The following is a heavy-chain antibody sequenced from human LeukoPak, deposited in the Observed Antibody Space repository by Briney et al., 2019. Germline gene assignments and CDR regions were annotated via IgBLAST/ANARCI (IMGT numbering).Heavy chain of an antibody. Sequence: TSETLSLTCTVSGGSISSSSYYWGWIRQPPGKGLEWIGSFYYSGSTSYNPSLKSRVTISVDTSKNQISLRLSSVTAADTAVYYCARDPGGLSRAFDIWGQGTMVTVSS. V-gene: IGHV4-39*07. CDR2: FYYSGST. CDR3: ARDPGGLSRAFDI. J-gene: IGHJ3*02. CDR1: GGSISSSSYY. D-gene: IGHD3-10*01.